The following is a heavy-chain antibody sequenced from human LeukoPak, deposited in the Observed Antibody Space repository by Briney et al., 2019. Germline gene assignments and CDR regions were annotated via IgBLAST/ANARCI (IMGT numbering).Heavy chain of an antibody. CDR2: ISAYNGNT. D-gene: IGHD2-2*01. J-gene: IGHJ4*02. Sequence: ASVTVSCKASGYTFTSYGISWVRQAPGQGLEWMGYISAYNGNTNYAQKLQGRVTMTTDTSTSTAYMELRSLRSDDTAVYYCAREVCSSTSCYAEYFDYWGQGTLVTVSS. V-gene: IGHV1-18*01. CDR1: GYTFTSYG. CDR3: AREVCSSTSCYAEYFDY.